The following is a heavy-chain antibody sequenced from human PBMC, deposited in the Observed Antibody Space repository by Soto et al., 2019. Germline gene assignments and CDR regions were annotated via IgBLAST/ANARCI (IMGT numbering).Heavy chain of an antibody. J-gene: IGHJ4*02. CDR1: GFTFSSYG. CDR3: VKPANSGY. D-gene: IGHD1-26*01. Sequence: QVQLVESGGGVVQPGRSLRLSCAASGFTFSSYGMHWVRQAPGKGLEWVAVISYDGSNKYYADSVKGRFTISRDNSKNTLYLQMNSLRAEDTAVYYCVKPANSGYWGQGTLVTVSS. V-gene: IGHV3-30*18. CDR2: ISYDGSNK.